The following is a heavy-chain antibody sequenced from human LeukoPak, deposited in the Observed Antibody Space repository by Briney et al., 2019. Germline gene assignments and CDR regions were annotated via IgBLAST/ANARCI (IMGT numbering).Heavy chain of an antibody. CDR2: INLSGGST. Sequence: ASVKVSCEASGYTFTSYHMHWVRQAPGQGLEWMGKINLSGGSTTYAQKFQGRVTVTRDTSTSTVHMELSGLRSEDTAVYYCARDQEAFDYWGQGTLVTVSS. CDR1: GYTFTSYH. J-gene: IGHJ4*02. CDR3: ARDQEAFDY. V-gene: IGHV1-46*01.